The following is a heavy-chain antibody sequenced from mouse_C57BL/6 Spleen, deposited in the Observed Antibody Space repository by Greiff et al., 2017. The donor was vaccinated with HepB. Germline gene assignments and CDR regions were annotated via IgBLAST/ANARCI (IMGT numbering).Heavy chain of an antibody. V-gene: IGHV3-6*01. D-gene: IGHD2-1*01. J-gene: IGHJ4*01. Sequence: EVHLVESGPGLVKPSQSLSLTCSVTGYSITSGYYWNWIRQFPGNKLEWMGYISYDGSNNYNPSLKNRISITRDTSKNQFFLKLNSVTTEDTATYYCARVDYYGNPYAMDYWGQGTSVTVSS. CDR3: ARVDYYGNPYAMDY. CDR2: ISYDGSN. CDR1: GYSITSGYY.